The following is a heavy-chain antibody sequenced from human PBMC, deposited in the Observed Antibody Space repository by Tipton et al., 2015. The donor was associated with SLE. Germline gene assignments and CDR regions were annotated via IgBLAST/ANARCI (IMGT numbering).Heavy chain of an antibody. J-gene: IGHJ4*02. V-gene: IGHV3-7*01. CDR1: GFNLTAYW. CDR2: INQDGREK. Sequence: SLRLSCAVSGFNLTAYWMSWVRQAPGKGLEWVANINQDGREKYYVDSVKGRFTISRDNAKNSLYLQLNSLRAEDTAVYYCARAYYSSGSYEAPTPGYWGQGALVTVSS. D-gene: IGHD3-10*01. CDR3: ARAYYSSGSYEAPTPGY.